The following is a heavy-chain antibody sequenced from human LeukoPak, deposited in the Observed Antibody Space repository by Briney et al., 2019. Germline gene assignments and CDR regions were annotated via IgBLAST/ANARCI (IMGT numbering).Heavy chain of an antibody. V-gene: IGHV7-4-1*02. J-gene: IGHJ5*02. D-gene: IGHD3-3*01. CDR3: ARDRSPYYDFWSGPSLNWFDP. CDR1: GYTFTSYA. CDR2: INTNTGNP. Sequence: GASVKVSCKASGYTFTSYAMNWVRQAPGQGLEWMGWINTNTGNPTYAQGFTGRFVFSLDTSVSTAYLQISSLKAEDTAVYYCARDRSPYYDFWSGPSLNWFDPWGQGTLVTVSS.